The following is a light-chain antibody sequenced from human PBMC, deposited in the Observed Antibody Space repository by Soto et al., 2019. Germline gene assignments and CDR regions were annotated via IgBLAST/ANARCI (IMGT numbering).Light chain of an antibody. Sequence: EFVLTQSPGTLSLSPGERATLSCRASQSLANSFIAWYQQKPGQAPRLLIYDTSSRASGIPDRFSGSGSGTDFTLTISSLQSEDFAVYYCQQYNSWPWTFGQGTKV. V-gene: IGKV3-20*01. J-gene: IGKJ1*01. CDR3: QQYNSWPWT. CDR1: QSLANSF. CDR2: DTS.